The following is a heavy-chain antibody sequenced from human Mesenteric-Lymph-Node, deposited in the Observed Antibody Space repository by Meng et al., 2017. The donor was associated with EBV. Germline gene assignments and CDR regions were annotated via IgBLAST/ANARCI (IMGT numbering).Heavy chain of an antibody. CDR3: ARDWDYDSSGGWFDP. Sequence: GHLVQAGAEVKKPGASVKVSCKTSGYTFTSYYMHWIRQAPGQGLEWMGHISPGGGSTYYAGKFQGRISMTADTSTNTVYMELRSLRSEDTAVYYCARDWDYDSSGGWFDPWGQGTLVTVSS. D-gene: IGHD3-22*01. J-gene: IGHJ5*02. V-gene: IGHV1-46*01. CDR2: ISPGGGST. CDR1: GYTFTSYY.